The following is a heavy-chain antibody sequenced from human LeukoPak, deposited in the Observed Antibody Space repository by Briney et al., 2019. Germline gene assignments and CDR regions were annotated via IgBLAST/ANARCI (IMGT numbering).Heavy chain of an antibody. V-gene: IGHV3-23*01. J-gene: IGHJ4*02. CDR1: GFTFSSYA. Sequence: PGGSLRLSCAASGFTFSSYAMSWFRQAPGKGLEWVSAISGSGGSTYYADSVKGRFTISRDNSKNTLYLQMNSLRAEDTAVYYCAKDLVGATVGYFDYWGQGTLVTVSS. CDR3: AKDLVGATVGYFDY. CDR2: ISGSGGST. D-gene: IGHD1-26*01.